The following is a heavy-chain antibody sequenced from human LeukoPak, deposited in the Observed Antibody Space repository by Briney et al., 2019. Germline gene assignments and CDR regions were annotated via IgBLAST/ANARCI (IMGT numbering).Heavy chain of an antibody. CDR1: GFTFSSYA. CDR3: AKNVGYSSGWYYGN. CDR2: ISGSGGST. D-gene: IGHD6-19*01. Sequence: GGSLRLSCAASGFTFSSYAMSWVRQAPGKGLEWVSAISGSGGSTYYADSVKGRFTISRDNSKNTLYLQMNSRRAEDTAVYYCAKNVGYSSGWYYGNWGQGTLVTVSS. V-gene: IGHV3-23*01. J-gene: IGHJ4*02.